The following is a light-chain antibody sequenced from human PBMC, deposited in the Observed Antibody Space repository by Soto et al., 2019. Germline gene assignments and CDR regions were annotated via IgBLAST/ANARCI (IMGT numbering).Light chain of an antibody. CDR1: QSISSY. V-gene: IGKV1-39*01. Sequence: DIQMTPSPSSLSASVGDRVTITCRASQSISSYLNWYQQKPGKAPKLLIYAASSLQSGVPSRFSGSGSVTDFTLTINSLPPEDFATYYCQQSYSTPFTFGPGTKVDIK. J-gene: IGKJ3*01. CDR2: AAS. CDR3: QQSYSTPFT.